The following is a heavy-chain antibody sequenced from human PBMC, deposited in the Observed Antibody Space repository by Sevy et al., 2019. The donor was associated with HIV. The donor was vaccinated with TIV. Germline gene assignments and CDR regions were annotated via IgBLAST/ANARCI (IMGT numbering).Heavy chain of an antibody. V-gene: IGHV4-59*01. J-gene: IGHJ6*02. CDR1: GDSISSYY. CDR3: ARSIAAPRGMDV. CDR2: IFYNWIT. Sequence: SETLSLTCTVSGDSISSYYWSWIRQPPGKGLEWIGYIFYNWITHYNPSLKSRVTISVDTSKNQFSLKLSSVTASDTAVYYCARSIAAPRGMDVWGQGTTVTVSS. D-gene: IGHD6-6*01.